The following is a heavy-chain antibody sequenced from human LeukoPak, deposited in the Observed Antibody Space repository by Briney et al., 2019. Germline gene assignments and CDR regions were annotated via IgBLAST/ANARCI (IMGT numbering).Heavy chain of an antibody. V-gene: IGHV4-31*03. CDR2: IYYSGST. CDR3: ASGGKYYDSSGYPTTWFDP. J-gene: IGHJ5*02. D-gene: IGHD3-22*01. CDR1: SGSLSSGGYF. Sequence: SETLSLTCTVSSGSLSSGGYFWSWIRQHPGKGLEWIGYIYYSGSTYYNPSLKSRVTISVDTSRNQFSLKLSSVTAADTAVYYCASGGKYYDSSGYPTTWFDPWGQGTLVTVSS.